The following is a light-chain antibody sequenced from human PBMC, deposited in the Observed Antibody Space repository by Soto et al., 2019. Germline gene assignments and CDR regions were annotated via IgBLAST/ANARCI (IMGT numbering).Light chain of an antibody. CDR3: QQYDNLPLST. V-gene: IGKV1-33*01. J-gene: IGKJ3*01. CDR2: DAS. Sequence: DIQMTQSPSSLSASVGDRVTITCQASQDISNYLNWYQQKPGKAPKLLIYDASNLETGVPSRFSGSGSGTDFTFTISILQPEDIATYYCQQYDNLPLSTFGPGNKVDIK. CDR1: QDISNY.